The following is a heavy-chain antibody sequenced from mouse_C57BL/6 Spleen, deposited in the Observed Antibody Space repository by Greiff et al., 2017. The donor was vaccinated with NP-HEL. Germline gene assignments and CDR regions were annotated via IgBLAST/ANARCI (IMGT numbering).Heavy chain of an antibody. J-gene: IGHJ2*01. Sequence: EVQLVESGGDLVKPGGSLKLSCAASGFTFSSYGMSWVRQTPDKRLEWVATISSGGSYTYYPDSVKGRFTISRDNAKNTLYLQMSSLKSEDTAMYYCARHETEGLFDYWGQGTTLTVSS. CDR3: ARHETEGLFDY. CDR2: ISSGGSYT. CDR1: GFTFSSYG. V-gene: IGHV5-6*01. D-gene: IGHD3-3*01.